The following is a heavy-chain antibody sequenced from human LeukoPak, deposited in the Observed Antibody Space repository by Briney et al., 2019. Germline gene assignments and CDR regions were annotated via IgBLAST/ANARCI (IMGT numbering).Heavy chain of an antibody. D-gene: IGHD3-10*01. CDR1: GGSISSGGYY. Sequence: PSQTLSLTCTVSGGSISSGGYYWSWIRQHPGKGLEWIGYIYYSGSTYYHPSLKRQVTISVDTSKNQFSLKLSSVTAADTAGYYCARSVVWFGEFSNWFDPWGQGTLVTVSS. CDR2: IYYSGST. J-gene: IGHJ5*02. V-gene: IGHV4-31*01. CDR3: ARSVVWFGEFSNWFDP.